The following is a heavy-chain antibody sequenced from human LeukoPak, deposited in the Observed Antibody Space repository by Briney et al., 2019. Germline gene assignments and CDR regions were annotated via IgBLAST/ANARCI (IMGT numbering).Heavy chain of an antibody. Sequence: SETLSLTCAVYGGSFSGYHWSWIRQPPGKGLEWIGEINHSGSTNYNPSLKSRVTISVDKSKNQFSLKLSSVTAADTAVYYCARSPATSNPYYFDYWGQGTLVTVSS. D-gene: IGHD4-11*01. CDR1: GGSFSGYH. CDR2: INHSGST. CDR3: ARSPATSNPYYFDY. J-gene: IGHJ4*02. V-gene: IGHV4-34*01.